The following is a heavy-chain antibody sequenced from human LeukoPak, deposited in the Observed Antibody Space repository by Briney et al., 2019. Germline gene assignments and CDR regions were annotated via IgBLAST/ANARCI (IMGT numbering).Heavy chain of an antibody. V-gene: IGHV3-30-3*01. J-gene: IGHJ6*03. Sequence: GGSLRLSCAASGFTFSSYAMSWVRQAPGKGLEWVAVISYDGSNKYYADSVKGRFTISRDNSKNTLYLQMNSLRAEDTAVYYCARDSIVVVPAASRYYYYYYMDVWGKGTTVAVSS. CDR2: ISYDGSNK. CDR1: GFTFSSYA. D-gene: IGHD2-2*01. CDR3: ARDSIVVVPAASRYYYYYYMDV.